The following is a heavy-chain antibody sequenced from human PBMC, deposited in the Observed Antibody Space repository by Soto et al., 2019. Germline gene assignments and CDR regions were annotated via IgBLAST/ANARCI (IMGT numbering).Heavy chain of an antibody. Sequence: QITLKESGPTLVKPTQTLTLTCTFSGFSLSTSGVGVGWIRQPPGKALEWLALIYWNDDKHYSPSLKSSVTIXKXXSNTQAVLTMTNMDPVDTATYYCAHRSFANDAFDVWGQGTMVTVSS. CDR1: GFSLSTSGVG. CDR2: IYWNDDK. CDR3: AHRSFANDAFDV. V-gene: IGHV2-5*01. D-gene: IGHD3-3*01. J-gene: IGHJ3*01.